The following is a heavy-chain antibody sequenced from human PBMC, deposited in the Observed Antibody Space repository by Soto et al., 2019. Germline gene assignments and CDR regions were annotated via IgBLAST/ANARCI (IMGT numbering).Heavy chain of an antibody. CDR3: ARGDSHYYDFWSGYYTEENDAFDI. D-gene: IGHD3-3*01. V-gene: IGHV1-8*01. CDR1: GYTFTSYD. J-gene: IGHJ3*02. Sequence: ASVKVSCKASGYTFTSYDINWVRQATGQGLEWMGWMNPNSGNTGYAQKFQGRVTMTRNTSISTAYMGLSSLRSEDTAVYYCARGDSHYYDFWSGYYTEENDAFDIWGQGTMVTVSS. CDR2: MNPNSGNT.